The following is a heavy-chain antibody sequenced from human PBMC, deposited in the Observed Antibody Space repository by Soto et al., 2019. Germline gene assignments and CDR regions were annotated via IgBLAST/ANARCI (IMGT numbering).Heavy chain of an antibody. CDR3: AKFYCISIMCQVPAAKSTGGFEI. CDR2: ISGSGVST. J-gene: IGHJ3*02. Sequence: EPQLLESGGGLGHPGGSLRLSCAASGFTFSSYAMSWVRQAPGKGLDWVAAISGSGVSTYYADSVRGRSTISRDNSKKTVDLQMNSLRAEDTAVYYCAKFYCISIMCQVPAAKSTGGFEIWGQGTLVTVS. V-gene: IGHV3-23*01. D-gene: IGHD2-2*01. CDR1: GFTFSSYA.